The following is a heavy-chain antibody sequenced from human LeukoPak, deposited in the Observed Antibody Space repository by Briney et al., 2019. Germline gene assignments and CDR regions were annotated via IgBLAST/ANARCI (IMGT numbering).Heavy chain of an antibody. D-gene: IGHD3-3*01. CDR1: GFIFSNAW. J-gene: IGHJ1*01. CDR2: IKSKTDGGTT. CDR3: TTGFLEWLFPEYFQH. Sequence: PGGSLRLSCAASGFIFSNAWMSWVRQAPGKGLEWVGRIKSKTDGGTTDYAAPVKGRFTISRDDSKNTLYLQMNSLKTEDTAVYYCTTGFLEWLFPEYFQHWGQGTLVTVSS. V-gene: IGHV3-15*01.